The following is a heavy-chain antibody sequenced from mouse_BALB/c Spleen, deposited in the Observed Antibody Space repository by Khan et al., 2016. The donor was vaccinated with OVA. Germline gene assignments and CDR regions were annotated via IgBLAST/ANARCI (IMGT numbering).Heavy chain of an antibody. CDR3: ARRVAARATGDYFDY. J-gene: IGHJ2*01. CDR2: TYPGGGYT. D-gene: IGHD3-1*01. Sequence: VQLQQSGAELVRPGTSVKMSCKAAGYTFTNYWIGWVKQRPGHGLEWIGDTYPGGGYTNYNEKFKGKATLTADTSSSTAYMQLRGLTSEDADIYYCARRVAARATGDYFDYWGQGTTLTVSS. CDR1: GYTFTNYW. V-gene: IGHV1-63*02.